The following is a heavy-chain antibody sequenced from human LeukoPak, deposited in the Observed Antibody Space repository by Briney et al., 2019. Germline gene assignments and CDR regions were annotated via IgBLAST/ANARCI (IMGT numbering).Heavy chain of an antibody. J-gene: IGHJ4*02. CDR3: AREAQQYSGSYYVDY. Sequence: PSETLSLTCTVSGGSISSYCWSWIRQPPGKGLEWIGYIYYSGSTNYNPSLKSRVTISVDTSKNQFSLKLSSVTAADTAVYYCAREAQQYSGSYYVDYWGQGTLVTVSS. D-gene: IGHD1-26*01. V-gene: IGHV4-59*01. CDR2: IYYSGST. CDR1: GGSISSYC.